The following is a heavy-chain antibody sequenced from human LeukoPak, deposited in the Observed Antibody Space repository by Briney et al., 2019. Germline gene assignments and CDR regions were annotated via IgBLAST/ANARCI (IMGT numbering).Heavy chain of an antibody. CDR2: CDPDDGET. V-gene: IGHV1-24*01. CDR3: ATIPLPDTVFGVV. CDR1: GYTLTELS. J-gene: IGHJ4*02. D-gene: IGHD3-3*01. Sequence: ASVKVSCKVSGYTLTELSMHWGREAPGKGLGRVGGCDPDDGETIYAQKFQGRVTMTEDTSTDTAYMELSSLRSEDTAVYYCATIPLPDTVFGVVWGQGTLVTVSS.